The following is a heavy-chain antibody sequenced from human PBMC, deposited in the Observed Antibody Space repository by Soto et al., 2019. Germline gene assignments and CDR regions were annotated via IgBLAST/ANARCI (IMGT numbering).Heavy chain of an antibody. J-gene: IGHJ4*02. CDR3: ARDKMTGLFDY. CDR1: GGSFSGYY. V-gene: IGHV4-34*01. Sequence: QVQLQQWGAGLLKPSETLSLTCAVYGGSFSGYYWTWIRQPPGTGLEWIGEINHSGSTNYNPSLKSRVTISVDTAKNQFSLMLTSVTAADTAVYYCARDKMTGLFDYWCQGTLVTVSS. CDR2: INHSGST. D-gene: IGHD3-9*01.